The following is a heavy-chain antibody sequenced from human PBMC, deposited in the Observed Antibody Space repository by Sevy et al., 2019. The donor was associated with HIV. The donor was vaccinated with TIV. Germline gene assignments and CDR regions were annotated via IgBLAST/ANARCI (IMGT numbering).Heavy chain of an antibody. CDR1: GYSFTTYG. J-gene: IGHJ4*02. CDR3: ARVGNLNWVPFDY. CDR2: ISPSSGNT. D-gene: IGHD7-27*01. Sequence: ASVKVSCKASGYSFTTYGISWVRQAPGQGLEWMGWISPSSGNTDFAREFQGRITLTTETSTSTAYMELRSLISDDTAVYYCARVGNLNWVPFDYWGQGTLVTVSS. V-gene: IGHV1-18*01.